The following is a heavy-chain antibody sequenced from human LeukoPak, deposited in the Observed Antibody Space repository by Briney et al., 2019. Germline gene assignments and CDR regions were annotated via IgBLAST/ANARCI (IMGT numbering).Heavy chain of an antibody. Sequence: GGSLRLSCAASAFTVSSNYMSWVRQAPGKGLEWVSLLYSSGGTSYAESVKGRFTIARDNSKNTLYLQMDSLRAEDTAVYYCARFPPTMVGVTTPRDYWGRGTLVTVSS. CDR1: AFTVSSNY. CDR3: ARFPPTMVGVTTPRDY. V-gene: IGHV3-53*01. D-gene: IGHD1-26*01. CDR2: LYSSGGT. J-gene: IGHJ4*02.